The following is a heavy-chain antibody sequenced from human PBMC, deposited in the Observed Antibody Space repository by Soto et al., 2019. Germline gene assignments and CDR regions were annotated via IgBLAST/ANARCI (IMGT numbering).Heavy chain of an antibody. CDR3: AKGGSSSPPAD. CDR1: GYTFTSYG. V-gene: IGHV1-18*01. Sequence: QVQLLQSGAEVKKPGASVKVSCKASGYTFTSYGISWVRQAPGQGLEWMGWISAYNGNTNYAQNLQGRVTMTTDTSTPESYMELTSLSSDDTAVYYCAKGGSSSPPADWGQGTLVIVSS. J-gene: IGHJ4*02. D-gene: IGHD6-13*01. CDR2: ISAYNGNT.